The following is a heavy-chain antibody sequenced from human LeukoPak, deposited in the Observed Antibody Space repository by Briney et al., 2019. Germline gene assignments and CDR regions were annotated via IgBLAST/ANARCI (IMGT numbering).Heavy chain of an antibody. Sequence: ASVKVSCKVSGYTLTELSMHWMRQAPGKGLEWMGGFDPEDGETIYAQKFQGRVTMTEDTSTDTAYMELSSLRSEDTAVYYCAAAPQTYYYDSGDYYSDYWGQGTLVTVSS. V-gene: IGHV1-24*01. CDR3: AAAPQTYYYDSGDYYSDY. CDR2: FDPEDGET. J-gene: IGHJ4*02. CDR1: GYTLTELS. D-gene: IGHD3-22*01.